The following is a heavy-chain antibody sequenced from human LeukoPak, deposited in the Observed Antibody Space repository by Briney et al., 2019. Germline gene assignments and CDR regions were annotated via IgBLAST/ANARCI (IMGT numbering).Heavy chain of an antibody. Sequence: GASVKVSCKASGYTFTGYYMHWVRQAPGQGLEWMGWINPNSGGTNYAQKFQGRVTMTRDTYISTAYMELSRLRSDDTAVYYCARAAYESSGHDYWGQGTLVTVSS. CDR3: ARAAYESSGHDY. J-gene: IGHJ4*02. CDR2: INPNSGGT. D-gene: IGHD3-22*01. V-gene: IGHV1-2*02. CDR1: GYTFTGYY.